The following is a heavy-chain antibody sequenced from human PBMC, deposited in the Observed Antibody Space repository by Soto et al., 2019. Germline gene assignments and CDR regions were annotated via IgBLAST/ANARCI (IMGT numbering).Heavy chain of an antibody. D-gene: IGHD3-10*01. J-gene: IGHJ4*02. V-gene: IGHV4-59*08. CDR1: GGSISSYY. Sequence: QVQLQESGPGLVKPAETLSLTCTVSGGSISSYYWSWIRQPPGKGLEWIGYIHYSGSTDYNPSLKSRVTISVDTSKNQFSLKLSSVTAADTAVYYCARHGDGGFDYWGQGTLVTVSS. CDR2: IHYSGST. CDR3: ARHGDGGFDY.